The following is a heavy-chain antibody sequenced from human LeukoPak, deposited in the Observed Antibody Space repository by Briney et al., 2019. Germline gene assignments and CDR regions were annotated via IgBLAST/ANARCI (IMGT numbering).Heavy chain of an antibody. Sequence: GGSLWLSCAASGFTFDDYGISWVRQAPGKGLEWVSGINWNGGSTGYADYVKGGFTIPRDNAKTPLYLQINSLKTEDPAVYYCTSRDSNQHSDTFDYWGQGTLVTVSS. J-gene: IGHJ4*02. D-gene: IGHD6-13*01. V-gene: IGHV3-20*04. CDR2: INWNGGST. CDR1: GFTFDDYG. CDR3: TSRDSNQHSDTFDY.